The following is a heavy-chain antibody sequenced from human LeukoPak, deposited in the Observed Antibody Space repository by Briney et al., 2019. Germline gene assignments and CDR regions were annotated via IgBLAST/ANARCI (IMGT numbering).Heavy chain of an antibody. V-gene: IGHV3-48*03. Sequence: GGSLRLSCAASGFTFSSYEMNWVRQAPGKGLEWVSYISSSGSTIYYADSVKGRFTISRDNAKNSLYLQMNSLRAEDTAVYYCARSEWELDWFDPWGQGTLVTVSS. CDR1: GFTFSSYE. CDR3: ARSEWELDWFDP. CDR2: ISSSGSTI. D-gene: IGHD1-26*01. J-gene: IGHJ5*02.